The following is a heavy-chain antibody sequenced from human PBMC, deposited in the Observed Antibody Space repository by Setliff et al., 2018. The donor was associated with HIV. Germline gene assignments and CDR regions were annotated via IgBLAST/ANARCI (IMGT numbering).Heavy chain of an antibody. D-gene: IGHD3-16*02. Sequence: ASVKVSCKASGYTFTSYDINWVRQATGQGLEWMGWMNPNSGNTGYAQKFQGRVTMTRNTSISTAYMELSSLRSEDTAVYYCARGRGYDYVWGSYRLNWFDPWGQGTQVTVSS. CDR3: ARGRGYDYVWGSYRLNWFDP. CDR2: MNPNSGNT. J-gene: IGHJ5*02. CDR1: GYTFTSYD. V-gene: IGHV1-8*02.